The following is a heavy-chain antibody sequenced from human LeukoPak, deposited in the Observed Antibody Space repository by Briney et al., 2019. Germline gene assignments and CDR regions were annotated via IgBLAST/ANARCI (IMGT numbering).Heavy chain of an antibody. D-gene: IGHD2-2*01. CDR1: GGSIGSSSYY. Sequence: SETLSLTCTVSGGSIGSSSYYWGWLRQPPGRGLEWIGYIYHSGSTYYNPSLKSRVTISVDRSKNQFSLKLSSVTAADTAVYYCARADIVVVPAAIFDYWGQGTLVTVSS. CDR3: ARADIVVVPAAIFDY. J-gene: IGHJ4*02. CDR2: IYHSGST. V-gene: IGHV4-39*07.